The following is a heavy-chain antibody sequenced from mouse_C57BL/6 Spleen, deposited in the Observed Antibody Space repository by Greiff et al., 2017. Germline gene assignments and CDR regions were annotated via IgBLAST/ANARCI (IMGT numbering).Heavy chain of an antibody. J-gene: IGHJ4*01. Sequence: QVQLQQSGAELARPGASVKLSCKASGYTFTSYGISWVKQRTGQGLEWIGEIYPRSGNTYYNEKFKGKATLTADKSSSTAYMELRSLTSEDSAVYFGARYYGSSEAMDYWGQGTSVTVSS. D-gene: IGHD1-1*01. CDR1: GYTFTSYG. CDR3: ARYYGSSEAMDY. CDR2: IYPRSGNT. V-gene: IGHV1-81*01.